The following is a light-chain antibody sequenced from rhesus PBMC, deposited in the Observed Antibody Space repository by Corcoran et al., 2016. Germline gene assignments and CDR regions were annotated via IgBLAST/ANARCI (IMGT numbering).Light chain of an antibody. Sequence: DIQMTQSPSSLSASVGDRVTITCSASQGIRNYLSWYQQKPGKAPNVLIYDASTLQRGVPSRFSGSGSGTDFTLTISCLQPEDFATYYCLQYNSDPLTFGGGTKVEIK. V-gene: IGKV1-43*02. CDR2: DAS. J-gene: IGKJ4*01. CDR1: QGIRNY. CDR3: LQYNSDPLT.